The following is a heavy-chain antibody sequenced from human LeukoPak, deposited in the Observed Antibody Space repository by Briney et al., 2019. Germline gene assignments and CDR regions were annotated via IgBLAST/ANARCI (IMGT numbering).Heavy chain of an antibody. D-gene: IGHD2-2*01. CDR2: INHSGST. Sequence: SETLSLTCTVSGGSISNFYWNWIRQPPGKGLEWIGEINHSGSTNYNPSLKSRVTISVDTSKNQFSLKLSSVTAADTAVYYCAGDRGTLGYCSSSSCARDDAFDIWGQGTMVTVSS. J-gene: IGHJ3*02. CDR3: AGDRGTLGYCSSSSCARDDAFDI. CDR1: GGSISNFY. V-gene: IGHV4-34*01.